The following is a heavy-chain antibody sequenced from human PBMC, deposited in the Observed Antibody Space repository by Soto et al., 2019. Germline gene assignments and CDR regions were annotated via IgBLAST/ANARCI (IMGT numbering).Heavy chain of an antibody. V-gene: IGHV3-30-3*01. J-gene: IGHJ6*02. D-gene: IGHD5-18*01. CDR3: AREVGYSYAYYYLYGMEV. CDR2: ISYDGSNK. CDR1: GFTFSSYA. Sequence: QVQLVESGGGVVQPGRSVRLSCAASGFTFSSYAMHWVRQAPGKGLEWVAVISYDGSNKYYADSVKGRFTISRDNSKNTLYLQMNSLSAEDTAVYYCAREVGYSYAYYYLYGMEVWGQVTKVTVSS.